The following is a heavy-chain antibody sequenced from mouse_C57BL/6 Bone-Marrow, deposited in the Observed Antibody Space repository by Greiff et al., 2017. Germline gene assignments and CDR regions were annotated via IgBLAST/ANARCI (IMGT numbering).Heavy chain of an antibody. D-gene: IGHD2-2*01. CDR3: ARRGWLRRGYFDY. CDR2: ISSGGSYT. V-gene: IGHV5-6*02. J-gene: IGHJ2*01. CDR1: GFTFSSYG. Sequence: EVMLVESGGDLVKPGGSLKLSCAASGFTFSSYGMSWVRPTPDKRLEWVATISSGGSYTYYPDSVKGRFTISRDNAKNTLYLQMSSLKSEDTAMYYCARRGWLRRGYFDYWGQGTTRTVSS.